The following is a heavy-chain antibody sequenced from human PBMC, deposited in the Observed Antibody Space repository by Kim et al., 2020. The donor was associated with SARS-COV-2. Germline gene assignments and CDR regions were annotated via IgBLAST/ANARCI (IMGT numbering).Heavy chain of an antibody. Sequence: TYKNHADSGEGRFTISRDNSKNTVDLQRNSLRVEDTAVYYCARAREKSFDYWGQGTLVTVSS. CDR3: ARAREKSFDY. V-gene: IGHV3-33*01. CDR2: TYK. J-gene: IGHJ4*02.